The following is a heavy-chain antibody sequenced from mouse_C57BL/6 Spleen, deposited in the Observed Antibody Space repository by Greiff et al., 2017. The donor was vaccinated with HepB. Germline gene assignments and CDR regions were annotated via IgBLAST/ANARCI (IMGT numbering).Heavy chain of an antibody. Sequence: QVHVKQPGAELVRPGSSVKLSCKASGYTFTSYWMDWVKQRPGQGLEWIGNIYPSDSETHYNQKFKDKATLTVDKSSSTAYMQLSSLTSEDSAVYYCAALTGWVDYWGQGTTLTVSS. CDR1: GYTFTSYW. CDR2: IYPSDSET. J-gene: IGHJ2*01. CDR3: AALTGWVDY. V-gene: IGHV1-61*01. D-gene: IGHD4-1*01.